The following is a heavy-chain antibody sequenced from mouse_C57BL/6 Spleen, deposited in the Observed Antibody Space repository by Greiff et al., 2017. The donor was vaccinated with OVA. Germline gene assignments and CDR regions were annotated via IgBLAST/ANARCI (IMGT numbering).Heavy chain of an antibody. J-gene: IGHJ4*01. CDR1: GFTFSSYA. D-gene: IGHD3-1*01. CDR2: ISDGGSYT. Sequence: EVNVVESGGGLVKPGGSLKLSCAASGFTFSSYAMSWVRQTPEKRLEWVATISDGGSYTYYPDNVKGRFTISRDNAKNNLYLQMSHLKSEDTAMYYCARDRGLDYAMDYWGQGTSVTVSS. V-gene: IGHV5-4*01. CDR3: ARDRGLDYAMDY.